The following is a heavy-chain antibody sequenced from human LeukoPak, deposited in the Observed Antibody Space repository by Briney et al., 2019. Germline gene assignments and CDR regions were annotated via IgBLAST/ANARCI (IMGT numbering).Heavy chain of an antibody. CDR2: IIPSFGTA. V-gene: IGHV1-69*05. D-gene: IGHD5-12*01. Sequence: SVKVSCKASGGTFSSYVISWVRQAPGQGLEWMGGIIPSFGTANYAQKLQGRVTMTTDTSTSTAYMELRSLRSDDTAVYYCARDQVVATLAHFDYWGQGTLVTVSS. CDR3: ARDQVVATLAHFDY. J-gene: IGHJ4*02. CDR1: GGTFSSYV.